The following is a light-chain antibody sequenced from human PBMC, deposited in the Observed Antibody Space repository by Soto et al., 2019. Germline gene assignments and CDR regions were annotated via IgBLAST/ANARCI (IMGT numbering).Light chain of an antibody. CDR3: QQLNSYPQIT. J-gene: IGKJ5*01. V-gene: IGKV1-9*01. CDR1: QGISSY. Sequence: DIQLTQSPSFLSASVGDRVTITCRASQGISSYLAWYQQKPGKAPKLLIYAASTLQSGVPSRFXGSGSGTEFTLTISSLQHEDFATYYCQQLNSYPQITFGQGTRLEIK. CDR2: AAS.